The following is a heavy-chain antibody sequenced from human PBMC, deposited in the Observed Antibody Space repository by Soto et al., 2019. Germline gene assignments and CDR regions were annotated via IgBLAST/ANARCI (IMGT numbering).Heavy chain of an antibody. V-gene: IGHV4-34*01. Sequence: QVQLQQWGAGLVKPSETLSLSCAVYGQSFSGHSWAWIRQPPGKGLEWIGEINESGSTYYNPSLKGRVTISTDTSKNQFSLKLSSVSAADTAAYFCARGSGIVALPGELEEVKYDYWGQGTLVNVSS. CDR1: GQSFSGHS. CDR3: ARGSGIVALPGELEEVKYDY. CDR2: INESGST. J-gene: IGHJ4*02. D-gene: IGHD1-1*01.